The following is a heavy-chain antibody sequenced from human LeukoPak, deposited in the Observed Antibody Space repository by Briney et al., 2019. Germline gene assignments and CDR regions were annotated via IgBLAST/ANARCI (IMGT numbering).Heavy chain of an antibody. CDR3: TRQRYFDY. V-gene: IGHV5-51*01. J-gene: IGHJ4*02. CDR1: GYSFTDYW. Sequence: GESLKISCKGSGYSFTDYWIGWVRQMPGEGLEWMGIIYPGDSDTRYSPSFQGQVTISADKSINTAFLQWSSLKASDTAMYYCTRQRYFDYWGQGTLVTVSS. CDR2: IYPGDSDT.